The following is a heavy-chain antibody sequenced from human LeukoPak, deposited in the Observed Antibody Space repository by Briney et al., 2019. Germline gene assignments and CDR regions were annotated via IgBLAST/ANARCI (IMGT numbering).Heavy chain of an antibody. J-gene: IGHJ3*02. D-gene: IGHD3-9*01. V-gene: IGHV3-49*04. CDR1: GFTFGDYA. CDR3: TSADDIFTGYYAFDI. Sequence: GGSLRLSCTASGFTFGDYAMSWVRQAPGKGLEWVGFIRSKAYGGTTEYAASVKGRFTISRDDSKSIAYLQMNSLKTEDTAVYYCTSADDIFTGYYAFDIWGQGTMVTVSS. CDR2: IRSKAYGGTT.